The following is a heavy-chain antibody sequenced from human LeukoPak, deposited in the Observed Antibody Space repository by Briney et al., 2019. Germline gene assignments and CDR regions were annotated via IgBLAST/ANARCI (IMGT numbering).Heavy chain of an antibody. CDR1: GFTFSSYG. J-gene: IGHJ4*02. V-gene: IGHV3-30*18. D-gene: IGHD6-13*01. Sequence: PGGSLRLSCAASGFTFSSYGMHWVRQAPGKGLEWVAVISYDGSNKYYADSVKGRFTISRDNSKNTLYLQMSSLRPEDTAVYYCVKDRWVDHWGQGTLVTVSS. CDR3: VKDRWVDH. CDR2: ISYDGSNK.